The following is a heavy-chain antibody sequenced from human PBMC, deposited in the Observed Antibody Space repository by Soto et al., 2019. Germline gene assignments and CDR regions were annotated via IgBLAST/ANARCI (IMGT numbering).Heavy chain of an antibody. J-gene: IGHJ4*02. CDR3: AGFTVTTTTNFDY. Sequence: TLSLTCTVSGGSISSSSYYWGWIRQPPGKGLEWIGSIYYSGSTYYNPSLKSRVTISVDTSKNQFSLKLSSVTAADTAVYYCAGFTVTTTTNFDYWGQGTLVTVSS. CDR2: IYYSGST. V-gene: IGHV4-39*01. D-gene: IGHD4-4*01. CDR1: GGSISSSSYY.